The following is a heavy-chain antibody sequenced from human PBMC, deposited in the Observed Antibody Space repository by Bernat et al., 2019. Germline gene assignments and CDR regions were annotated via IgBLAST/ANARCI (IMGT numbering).Heavy chain of an antibody. V-gene: IGHV3-43D*04. Sequence: EVQLLESGGGLVQPGGSLRLSCAASGFTFDDYAMHWVRQAPGKGLEWVSLISWDGGSTYYADSVKGRFTISRDNSKNSLYLQMNSLRAEDTALYYCAKDLLRYSSSSVVDYWGQGTLVTVSS. CDR1: GFTFDDYA. CDR3: AKDLLRYSSSSVVDY. D-gene: IGHD6-6*01. J-gene: IGHJ4*02. CDR2: ISWDGGST.